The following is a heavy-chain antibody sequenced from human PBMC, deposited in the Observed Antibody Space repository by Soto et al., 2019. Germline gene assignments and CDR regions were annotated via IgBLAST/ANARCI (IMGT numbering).Heavy chain of an antibody. CDR2: IYYSGST. CDR1: GGSISSGDYY. D-gene: IGHD3-3*01. Sequence: QVQLQESGPGLVKPSQTLSLTCTVSGGSISSGDYYWSWIRQPPGKGLEWIGYIYYSGSTYYNPSLKSRVTISVDTSKNQFSLKLSSVTAADTAVYYCARADIRTYYDFWSGYSFDYWGQGTLVTVSS. V-gene: IGHV4-30-4*01. J-gene: IGHJ4*02. CDR3: ARADIRTYYDFWSGYSFDY.